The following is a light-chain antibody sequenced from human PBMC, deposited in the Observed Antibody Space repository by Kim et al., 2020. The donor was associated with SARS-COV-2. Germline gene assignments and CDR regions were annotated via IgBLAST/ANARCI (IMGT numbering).Light chain of an antibody. CDR1: GSDVGGYDY. J-gene: IGLJ3*02. Sequence: QSALTQPRSVSGSPGQSVTISCTGAGSDVGGYDYVSWYQQNPGKAPKLMIYDVSKRPSGVPDRFSGSKSGNTASLTISGLQAEDEADYYCCSYEGTYTWVFGGGTQLTVL. CDR2: DVS. V-gene: IGLV2-11*01. CDR3: CSYEGTYTWV.